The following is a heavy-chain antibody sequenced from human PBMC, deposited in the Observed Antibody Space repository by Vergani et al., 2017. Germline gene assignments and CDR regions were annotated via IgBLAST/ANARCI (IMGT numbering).Heavy chain of an antibody. D-gene: IGHD6-19*01. Sequence: QVQLQQWGAGLLKPSETLSLTCAVYGGSFSGYYWSWIRQPPGKGLEWIGEINHSGSTNYNPSLKSRVTISVDTSKNQFSLKLSSVTAADTAVYYCARSRVGVATVSVAVSFDYWGQGTLVTVSS. CDR3: ARSRVGVATVSVAVSFDY. J-gene: IGHJ4*02. CDR1: GGSFSGYY. CDR2: INHSGST. V-gene: IGHV4-34*01.